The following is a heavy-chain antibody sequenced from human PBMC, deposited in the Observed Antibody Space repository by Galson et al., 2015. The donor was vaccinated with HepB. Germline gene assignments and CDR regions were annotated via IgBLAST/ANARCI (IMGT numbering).Heavy chain of an antibody. V-gene: IGHV3-15*01. J-gene: IGHJ6*02. D-gene: IGHD3-10*01. CDR1: GFTFSNAW. Sequence: SLRLSCAASGFTFSNAWMSWVRQAPGKGLEWVGRIKSKTDGGTTDYAAPVKGRFTISRDDSKNTLYLQMNSLKTEDTAVYYCATSPGDYYGSGSYGWVGMDVWGQGTTVTVSS. CDR3: ATSPGDYYGSGSYGWVGMDV. CDR2: IKSKTDGGTT.